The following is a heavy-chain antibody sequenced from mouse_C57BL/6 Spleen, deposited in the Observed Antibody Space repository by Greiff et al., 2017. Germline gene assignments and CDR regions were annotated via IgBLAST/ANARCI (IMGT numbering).Heavy chain of an antibody. Sequence: VQLQQPGAELVMPGASVKLSCKASGYTFTSYWMHWVKQRPGQGLEWIGEIDPSDSYTNYNQKFKGKSTLTVDKSSSTAYMQLSSLTSEDSAVYYCARNYGSSYGAYWGEGTLATVSA. CDR3: ARNYGSSYGAY. V-gene: IGHV1-69*01. CDR2: IDPSDSYT. CDR1: GYTFTSYW. D-gene: IGHD1-1*01. J-gene: IGHJ3*01.